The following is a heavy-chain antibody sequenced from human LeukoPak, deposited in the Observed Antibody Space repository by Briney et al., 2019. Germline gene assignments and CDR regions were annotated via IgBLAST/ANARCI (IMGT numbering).Heavy chain of an antibody. D-gene: IGHD3-3*01. Sequence: GGSLRLSCAASGFTFSSYAMSWVRQAPGKGLEWVSAISGSGGSTYYADSVKGRFTIPRDNSKNTLYLQMNSLRAEDTAVYYCAKTPGITIFGVVISHFDYWGQGTLVTVSS. J-gene: IGHJ4*02. V-gene: IGHV3-23*01. CDR1: GFTFSSYA. CDR3: AKTPGITIFGVVISHFDY. CDR2: ISGSGGST.